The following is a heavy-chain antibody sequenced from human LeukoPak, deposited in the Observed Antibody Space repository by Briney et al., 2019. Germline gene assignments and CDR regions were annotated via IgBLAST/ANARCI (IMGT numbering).Heavy chain of an antibody. V-gene: IGHV1-8*01. CDR1: GYTFTSYD. J-gene: IGHJ4*02. CDR3: ARGLGHYDSSGYYYVLDY. D-gene: IGHD3-22*01. CDR2: MNPNSGNT. Sequence: ASVKVSCKASGYTFTSYDINWVRQATGQGLEWMGWMNPNSGNTGYAQKFQGRVTMTRNTSISTAYMELSSLRSEDTAVYYCARGLGHYDSSGYYYVLDYWGQGALVTVSS.